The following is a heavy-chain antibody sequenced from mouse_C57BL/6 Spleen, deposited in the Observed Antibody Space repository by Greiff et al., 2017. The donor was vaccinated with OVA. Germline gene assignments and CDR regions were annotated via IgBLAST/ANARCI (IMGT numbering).Heavy chain of an antibody. J-gene: IGHJ2*01. Sequence: VQLKESGPGMVKPSQSLSLTCTVTGYSITSGYDWHWIRHFPGNKLEWMGYISYSGSTNYNPSLKSRISITHDTSKNHFFLKLNSVTTEDTATYYCARLGNWVFDYWGQGTTLTVSS. CDR1: GYSITSGYD. D-gene: IGHD4-1*01. CDR2: ISYSGST. CDR3: ARLGNWVFDY. V-gene: IGHV3-1*01.